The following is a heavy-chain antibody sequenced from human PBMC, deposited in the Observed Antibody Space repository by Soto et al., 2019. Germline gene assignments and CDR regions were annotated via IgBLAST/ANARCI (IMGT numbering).Heavy chain of an antibody. CDR1: GGSISSGNHY. J-gene: IGHJ4*02. CDR3: VCGVTYRVVTSLDY. D-gene: IGHD2-21*02. Sequence: LSLTCPVSGGSISSGNHYWNWIRQHPGKGLEWIGYIYSSGTTYYNPSLKSRVSISVDTSKNQFSLKLTSVTAADTAVYYCVCGVTYRVVTSLDYWGQGTLVTVSS. CDR2: IYSSGTT. V-gene: IGHV4-30-4*08.